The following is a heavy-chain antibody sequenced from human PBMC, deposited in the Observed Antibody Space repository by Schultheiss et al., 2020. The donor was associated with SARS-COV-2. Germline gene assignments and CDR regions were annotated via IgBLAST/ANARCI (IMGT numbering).Heavy chain of an antibody. CDR2: IYTSGST. V-gene: IGHV4-4*07. J-gene: IGHJ3*02. Sequence: SETLSLTCTVSGGSISIYSWNWIRQPAGKGLEWIGRIYTSGSTNYNPSLKSRVTISVDTSKNQFSLKLSSVTAADTAVYYCARPYGSGHQAFDIWGQGTMVTVSS. D-gene: IGHD3-10*01. CDR1: GGSISIYS. CDR3: ARPYGSGHQAFDI.